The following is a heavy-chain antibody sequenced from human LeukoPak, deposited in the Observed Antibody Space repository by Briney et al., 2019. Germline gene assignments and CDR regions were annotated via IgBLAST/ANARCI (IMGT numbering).Heavy chain of an antibody. Sequence: GGSLRLSCAASGFTFSSYWMNWARQAPGKGLEWVAIMKSDGNEEYYVDSVKGRFTIFRDNTKYSLYLQMNNLRAEDTAVYYCVRETMWSFDYWGQGSLVTVSS. CDR1: GFTFSSYW. CDR2: MKSDGNEE. CDR3: VRETMWSFDY. J-gene: IGHJ4*02. D-gene: IGHD3-10*01. V-gene: IGHV3-7*03.